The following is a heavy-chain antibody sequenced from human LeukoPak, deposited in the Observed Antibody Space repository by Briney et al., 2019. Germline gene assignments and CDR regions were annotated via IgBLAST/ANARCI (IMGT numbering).Heavy chain of an antibody. Sequence: AASVKVSCKASGYTFTGYYMHWVRQAPGQGLEWMGWINPNSGGTNYAQKFQGRVTMTRDTSISTAYMELRRLRSDDTAVYYCATNPGDSSNWYQDPFDYWGQGTLVTVST. CDR1: GYTFTGYY. J-gene: IGHJ4*02. CDR3: ATNPGDSSNWYQDPFDY. V-gene: IGHV1-2*02. D-gene: IGHD6-13*01. CDR2: INPNSGGT.